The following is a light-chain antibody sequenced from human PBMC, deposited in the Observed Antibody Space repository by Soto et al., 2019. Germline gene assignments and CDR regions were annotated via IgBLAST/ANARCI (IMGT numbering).Light chain of an antibody. CDR3: MQAVQTVPIT. V-gene: IGKV2-28*01. J-gene: IGKJ5*01. CDR1: QSLLHRNGYNY. Sequence: DIVVTQSPLSLPVTPGEPASITCRSSQSLLHRNGYNYLDWYLQRPGPSQQLLIYLGSNRASGVPDRFSGSGSGTFFTLTISRVEAEDIGVYYCMQAVQTVPITFGQGTRLEIK. CDR2: LGS.